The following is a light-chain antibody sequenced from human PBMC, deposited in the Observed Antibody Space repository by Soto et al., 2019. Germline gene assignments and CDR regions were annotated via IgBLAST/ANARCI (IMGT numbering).Light chain of an antibody. CDR2: DDS. Sequence: DIQMTQSPSTLSASVRDRVTITCRASQSISSWLAWYQQNPGKAPKLLIYDDSSLESGVPSRFSGSASGTEFTLTISSLQPDDFATYYCQQYNSYWTFGQGTKVDI. CDR1: QSISSW. CDR3: QQYNSYWT. V-gene: IGKV1-5*01. J-gene: IGKJ1*01.